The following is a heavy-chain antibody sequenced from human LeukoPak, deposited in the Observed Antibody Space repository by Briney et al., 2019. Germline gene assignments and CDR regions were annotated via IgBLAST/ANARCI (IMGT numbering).Heavy chain of an antibody. CDR1: GGTFSSYA. D-gene: IGHD4-17*01. J-gene: IGHJ2*01. CDR2: IIPIFGTA. CDR3: ARDRRYGDYPSYWYFDL. V-gene: IGHV1-69*05. Sequence: SVKVSCKASGGTFSSYAISWVRQAPGQGLEWMGSIIPIFGTANYAQKFQGRVTITTDESTSTAYMELSSLRSEDTAVYYCARDRRYGDYPSYWYFDLWGRGTLVTVSS.